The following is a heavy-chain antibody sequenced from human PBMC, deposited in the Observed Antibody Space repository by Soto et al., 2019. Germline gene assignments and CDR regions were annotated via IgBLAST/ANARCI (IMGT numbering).Heavy chain of an antibody. D-gene: IGHD2-15*01. J-gene: IGHJ6*02. V-gene: IGHV1-69*12. CDR3: ARHPGGSVYHYGMDV. CDR2: IIPIFGTA. CDR1: GGTFSSYA. Sequence: QVQLVQSGAEVKKPGSSVKVSCKASGGTFSSYAISWVRQAPGQGLEWMGGIIPIFGTANYAQKFQGRVTITATESTSTAYMELSSLSSEDTAVYSSARHPGGSVYHYGMDVWGHGTTVTVSS.